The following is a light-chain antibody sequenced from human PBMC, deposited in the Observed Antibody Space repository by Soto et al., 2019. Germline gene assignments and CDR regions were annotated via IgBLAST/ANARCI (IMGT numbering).Light chain of an antibody. J-gene: IGKJ2*01. Sequence: EIVLPQSPGTLSLSPGERATLSCRASQTVRNSYLAWYQQKPGQAPRLLIYGVSARATGIPDRFSGSGSGTDFTLTISRLEPEDFAVFYCQQYDGSLPYTFGQGTKLEIK. CDR2: GVS. V-gene: IGKV3-20*01. CDR3: QQYDGSLPYT. CDR1: QTVRNSY.